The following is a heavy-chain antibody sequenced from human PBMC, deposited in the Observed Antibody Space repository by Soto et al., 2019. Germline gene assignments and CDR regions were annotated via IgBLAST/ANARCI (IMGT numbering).Heavy chain of an antibody. V-gene: IGHV1-3*01. J-gene: IGHJ4*02. CDR1: GYTFTSYA. D-gene: IGHD6-13*01. CDR3: ARRGGYSSRWYDFDD. Sequence: ASVKVSCKASGYTFTSYAMHWVRQAPGQRLEWMGWINAGNGNTKYSQKFQGRVTITRDTSASTAYMELSSLRSEDTAVYYCARRGGYSSRWYDFDDWGQGTLVNDSS. CDR2: INAGNGNT.